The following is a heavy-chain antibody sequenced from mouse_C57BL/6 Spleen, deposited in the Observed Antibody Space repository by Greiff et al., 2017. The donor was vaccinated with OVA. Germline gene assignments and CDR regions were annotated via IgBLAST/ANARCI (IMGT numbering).Heavy chain of an antibody. J-gene: IGHJ4*01. CDR1: GYTFTSYG. CDR3: ARKDTTVVSGAMDY. Sequence: QVQLQQSGAELARPGASVKLSCKASGYTFTSYGISWVKQRTGQGLEWIGEIYPRSGNTYYNEKFKGKATLTADKSSSTAYMELRSLTSEDSAVYFCARKDTTVVSGAMDYWGQGTSVTVSS. CDR2: IYPRSGNT. V-gene: IGHV1-81*01. D-gene: IGHD1-1*01.